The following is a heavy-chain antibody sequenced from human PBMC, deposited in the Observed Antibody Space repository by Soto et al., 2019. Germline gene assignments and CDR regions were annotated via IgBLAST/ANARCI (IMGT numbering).Heavy chain of an antibody. V-gene: IGHV3-9*01. CDR1: GFTFDDYA. CDR3: AKDSGAYTSDWYIHRLGGWYYFDH. CDR2: ISGNSGNV. Sequence: GGSLRLSCVVSGFTFDDYAMHWVRQVPGKGLEWVSAISGNSGNVGYADSVEGRFSISRDNAKNSLFLQMNSLRVEDTALYYCAKDSGAYTSDWYIHRLGGWYYFDHWGLGTLVTVSS. D-gene: IGHD6-13*01. J-gene: IGHJ4*02.